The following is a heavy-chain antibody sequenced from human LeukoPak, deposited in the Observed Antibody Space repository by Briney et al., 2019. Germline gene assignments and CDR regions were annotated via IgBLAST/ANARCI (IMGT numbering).Heavy chain of an antibody. CDR3: AKDRYYDIRGRLDP. CDR2: ISGSGDRT. Sequence: GGSLRLSCAASGFTFSSYSMTWVRQAPGKGLEWVSTISGSGDRTYIADSVKGQVTVSRDNSKDTLYLQMNSLTTEDTAVYYCAKDRYYDIRGRLDPWGQGTLVTVSS. D-gene: IGHD3-10*02. V-gene: IGHV3-23*01. CDR1: GFTFSSYS. J-gene: IGHJ5*02.